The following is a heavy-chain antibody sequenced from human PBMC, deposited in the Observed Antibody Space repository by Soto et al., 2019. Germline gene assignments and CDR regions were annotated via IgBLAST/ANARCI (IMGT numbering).Heavy chain of an antibody. D-gene: IGHD5-12*01. CDR2: IIPIFGTA. J-gene: IGHJ6*02. CDR3: ARDDMDSGYDYYYYGMDV. CDR1: GGTFSSYA. Sequence: SVKVSCKASGGTFSSYAISWARQAPGQGLEWMGGIIPIFGTANYAQKFQGRVTITADESTSTAYMELSSLRSEDTAVYYCARDDMDSGYDYYYYGMDVWGQGTTVTVSS. V-gene: IGHV1-69*13.